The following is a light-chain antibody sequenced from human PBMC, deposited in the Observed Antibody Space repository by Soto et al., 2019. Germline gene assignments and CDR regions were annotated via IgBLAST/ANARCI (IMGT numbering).Light chain of an antibody. CDR2: DVT. V-gene: IGLV2-11*01. Sequence: QSTLTQPRSVSGSPGQSVTVSCTGTSRDVAVYGYVSWFQQHPGKAPQLLIYDVTKRPSGVPDRFSGSKSGNTAALTISGLQAEDEAEYFCSSYAGSYTWIFGSGTKATVL. CDR3: SSYAGSYTWI. J-gene: IGLJ1*01. CDR1: SRDVAVYGY.